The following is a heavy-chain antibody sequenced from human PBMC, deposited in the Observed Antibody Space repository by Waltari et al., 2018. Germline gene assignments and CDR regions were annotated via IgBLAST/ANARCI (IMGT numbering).Heavy chain of an antibody. CDR3: ARGKVSAFDY. CDR1: RHRVASNGAA. V-gene: IGHV6-1*01. D-gene: IGHD6-19*01. CDR2: TYYSTKWYN. Sequence: QVQLQQSGPGLVKPSQTLSLTCVISRHRVASNGAAWNWIRQSPSRGIAGLGRTYYSTKWYNDYAASVKSRITINPDTSKNQFSLQLNSVTPEDTAVYYCARGKVSAFDYWGQGTLVTVSS. J-gene: IGHJ4*02.